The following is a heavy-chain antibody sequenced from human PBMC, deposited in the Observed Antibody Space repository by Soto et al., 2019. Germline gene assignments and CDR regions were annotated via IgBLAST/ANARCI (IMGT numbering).Heavy chain of an antibody. J-gene: IGHJ4*01. D-gene: IGHD3-22*01. CDR2: INPYNGNT. Sequence: ASVKVSCKASGYTFTSYGISWVRQAPGQGLEWMGWINPYNGNTTYAQKLQGRVTMTTDTSTSTAYMELTSLRSEDTAVYYCARDYGTVVVDIDYFCQEALVTVSS. V-gene: IGHV1-18*01. CDR1: GYTFTSYG. CDR3: ARDYGTVVVDIDY.